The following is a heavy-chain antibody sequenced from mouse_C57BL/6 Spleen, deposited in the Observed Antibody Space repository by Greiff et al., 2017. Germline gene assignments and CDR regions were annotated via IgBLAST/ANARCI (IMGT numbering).Heavy chain of an antibody. V-gene: IGHV1-69*01. CDR2: IDPSDSYT. CDR1: GYTFTSYW. Sequence: QVQLQQPGAELVMPGASVKLSCKASGYTFTSYWMHWVKQRPGQGLEWIGEIDPSDSYTNYNQKFKGKSTLTVDKSSSTAYMQLSSLTSENSAVYYFARSSGSSYYFDYWGQGTTLTVSS. CDR3: ARSSGSSYYFDY. J-gene: IGHJ2*01. D-gene: IGHD1-1*01.